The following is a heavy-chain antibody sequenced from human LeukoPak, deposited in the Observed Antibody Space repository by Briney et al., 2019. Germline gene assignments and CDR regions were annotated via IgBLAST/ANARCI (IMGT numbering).Heavy chain of an antibody. D-gene: IGHD3-22*01. CDR3: TRTRTYYYDSSGYYSQGY. Sequence: PGRSLRLSCTASGLTLGDYAMSWFRQAPGKGLEWVGFIRSKAYGGTTEYAASVKGRFTISRDDSKSIAYLQMNSLKTEDTAVYYCTRTRTYYYDSSGYYSQGYWGQGTLVTVSS. V-gene: IGHV3-49*03. CDR2: IRSKAYGGTT. J-gene: IGHJ4*02. CDR1: GLTLGDYA.